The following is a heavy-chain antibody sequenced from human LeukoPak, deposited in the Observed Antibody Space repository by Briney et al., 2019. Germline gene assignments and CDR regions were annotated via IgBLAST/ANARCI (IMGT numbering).Heavy chain of an antibody. CDR3: ARAGSSLDFDY. Sequence: GGSLRLSCAASGFTFSSYWMHWVRQAPGKGLVWVSRINSDGSSTTYADSVKGRFTISRDNAKNTLYLQMNSLRAKDTAVYYCARAGSSLDFDYWGQGTPVTVSS. CDR2: INSDGSST. J-gene: IGHJ4*02. D-gene: IGHD6-13*01. CDR1: GFTFSSYW. V-gene: IGHV3-74*01.